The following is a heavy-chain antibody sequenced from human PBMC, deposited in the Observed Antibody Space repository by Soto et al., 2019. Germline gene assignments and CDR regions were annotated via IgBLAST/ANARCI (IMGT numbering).Heavy chain of an antibody. D-gene: IGHD3-10*01. V-gene: IGHV3-7*01. CDR2: IKQDGSEK. Sequence: GGSLRLSCAASGFTFSSYWMSWVRQAPGKGLEWVANIKQDGSEKYYVDSVKGRFTISRDNAKNSLYLQMNSLRAEDTAVYYCARGVSPKKPKGDYYYYMDVWGKGTTVTVSS. CDR1: GFTFSSYW. CDR3: ARGVSPKKPKGDYYYYMDV. J-gene: IGHJ6*03.